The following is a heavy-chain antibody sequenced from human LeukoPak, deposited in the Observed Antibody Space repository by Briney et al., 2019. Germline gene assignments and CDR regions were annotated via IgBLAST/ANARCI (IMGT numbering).Heavy chain of an antibody. J-gene: IGHJ4*02. V-gene: IGHV3-30*02. CDR1: GFTFSYYG. D-gene: IGHD2-2*01. CDR2: IRYDGSNE. CDR3: AKIEGKYQLANIPDS. Sequence: PGGSLRXSXVASGFTFSYYGMHWVRQAPGKGLEWVAFIRYDGSNEYYAESVKGRFTISRDNSKNTLYLQMNSLRVEDTAAYYCAKIEGKYQLANIPDSWGQGTLVTVSS.